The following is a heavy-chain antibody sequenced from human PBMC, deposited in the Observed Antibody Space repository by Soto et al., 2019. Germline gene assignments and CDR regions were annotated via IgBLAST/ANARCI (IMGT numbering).Heavy chain of an antibody. CDR2: IIPVFGTA. V-gene: IGHV1-69*06. CDR1: GGTFNSYA. J-gene: IGHJ4*01. CDR3: ATVAASAFDM. Sequence: QVQLVQSGAEVKKPGSSVKISCRASGGTFNSYAVSWVRQAPGQGLEWMGGIIPVFGTADYAQNFQDRVIFTADTTATMVYMAFSSLQAEDTALYYCATVAASAFDMWGQGTMLTFSS. D-gene: IGHD2-15*01.